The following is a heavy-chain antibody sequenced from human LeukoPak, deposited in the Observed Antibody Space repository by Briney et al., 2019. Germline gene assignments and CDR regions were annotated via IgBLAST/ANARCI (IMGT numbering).Heavy chain of an antibody. CDR2: ISSSGTTI. CDR1: GFTFSSYE. CDR3: ARVGLYFDY. J-gene: IGHJ4*02. V-gene: IGHV3-48*03. Sequence: GGSLRLSCAASGFTFSSYEMNWVRQAPGKGLEWVSYISSSGTTIYCADSVKGRFTISRDNAKNSLYLQMSSLRAEDTAVYYCARVGLYFDYWGQGTLVTVSS.